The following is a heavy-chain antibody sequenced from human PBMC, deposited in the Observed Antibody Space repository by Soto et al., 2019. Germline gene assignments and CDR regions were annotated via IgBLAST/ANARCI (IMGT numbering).Heavy chain of an antibody. J-gene: IGHJ4*02. CDR2: INPNSGGT. D-gene: IGHD5-12*01. V-gene: IGHV1-2*02. Sequence: VSVKVSCKASGYTFTGYYMHWVGQAPGQGLEWMGWINPNSGGTNYAQKFQGRVTMTRDTSISTVYMELSRLRSDDTAVYSCVRGRDDYRGEFDYWGQGTLVTVSS. CDR1: GYTFTGYY. CDR3: VRGRDDYRGEFDY.